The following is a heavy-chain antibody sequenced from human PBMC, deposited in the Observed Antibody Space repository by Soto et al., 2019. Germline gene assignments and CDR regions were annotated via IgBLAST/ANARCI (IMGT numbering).Heavy chain of an antibody. CDR1: GYTFTSYY. Sequence: GASVKVSCKASGYTFTSYYMHWVRQAPGQGLEWMGIINPSGGSTSYAQKFQGRVTMTRDTSTSTVYMELSSLRSEDTAVYYCAREGGIAARRNLFDYWGQGTLVTAPQ. V-gene: IGHV1-46*01. D-gene: IGHD6-6*01. J-gene: IGHJ4*02. CDR2: INPSGGST. CDR3: AREGGIAARRNLFDY.